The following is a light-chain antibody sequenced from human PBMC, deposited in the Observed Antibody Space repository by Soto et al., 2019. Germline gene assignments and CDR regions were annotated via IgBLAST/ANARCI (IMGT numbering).Light chain of an antibody. CDR3: AAWDDSLNGYV. CDR1: SSNIGSNT. Sequence: QSVLTQPPSASGTPGQRVTISCSLTSSNIGSNTVNWYQQLPGTAPKLLTYSNNQRPSGVPDRFSGSKSGTSASLAISGLQSEDEADYYCAAWDDSLNGYVFGTGTKVTVL. V-gene: IGLV1-44*01. CDR2: SNN. J-gene: IGLJ1*01.